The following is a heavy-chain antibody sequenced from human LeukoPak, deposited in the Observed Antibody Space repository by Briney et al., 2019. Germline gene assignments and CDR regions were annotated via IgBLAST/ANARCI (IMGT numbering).Heavy chain of an antibody. V-gene: IGHV4-34*01. CDR2: INHSGST. CDR1: GGPFNGYY. J-gene: IGHJ4*02. CDR3: ARVRYDSSGYYYVHFDY. Sequence: PSETLSLTCAVYGGPFNGYYWSWIRQPPGKGLEWTGEINHSGSTNYNPSLKSRVTISVDTSKNQFSLKLSSVTAADTAVYYCARVRYDSSGYYYVHFDYWGQGTLVTVSS. D-gene: IGHD3-22*01.